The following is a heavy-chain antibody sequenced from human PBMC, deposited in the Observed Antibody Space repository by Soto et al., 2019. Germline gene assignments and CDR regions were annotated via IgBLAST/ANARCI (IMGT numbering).Heavy chain of an antibody. CDR1: GGSFSGYY. D-gene: IGHD3-16*02. CDR2: INQSGSA. CDR3: ARGLSDYVGGTYLRGFYYYDY. Sequence: QVQLQQWGAGLLKPSETLSLTCAVYGGSFSGYYWSWIRRPPGKGLEWIGEINQSGSAKYNPSLKSRVTISVGTSRNQFSLNLNSVTAADTAVYYCARGLSDYVGGTYLRGFYYYDYWGQGTLVTVSS. J-gene: IGHJ4*02. V-gene: IGHV4-34*01.